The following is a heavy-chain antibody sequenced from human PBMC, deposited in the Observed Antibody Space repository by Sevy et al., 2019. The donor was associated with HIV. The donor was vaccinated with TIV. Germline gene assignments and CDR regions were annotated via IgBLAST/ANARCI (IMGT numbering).Heavy chain of an antibody. CDR2: IIPIFGTA. Sequence: ASVKVSCKASGGTFSSYAISWVRQAPGQGLEWMGGIIPIFGTANYAQKYQGRVTITADESTSTAYMELSSLRSEDTAVYYCARAPWRPSIYYYYGMDVWGQGTTVTVSS. J-gene: IGHJ6*02. CDR1: GGTFSSYA. V-gene: IGHV1-69*13. CDR3: ARAPWRPSIYYYYGMDV.